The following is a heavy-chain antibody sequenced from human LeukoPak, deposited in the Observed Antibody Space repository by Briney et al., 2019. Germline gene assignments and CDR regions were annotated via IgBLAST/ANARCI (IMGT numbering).Heavy chain of an antibody. V-gene: IGHV3-23*01. CDR2: FDGNGPNT. CDR3: AKPRTTGLGWAQFDY. D-gene: IGHD2-8*02. Sequence: GGSLRLSCAASGFTFSSFAMTWVRQAPGKGLEWVSGFDGNGPNTYYADSVKGRWTISRDNSRNTLYLEMNSLRPEDTAIYYCAKPRTTGLGWAQFDYWGQGSLVAVSS. J-gene: IGHJ4*02. CDR1: GFTFSSFA.